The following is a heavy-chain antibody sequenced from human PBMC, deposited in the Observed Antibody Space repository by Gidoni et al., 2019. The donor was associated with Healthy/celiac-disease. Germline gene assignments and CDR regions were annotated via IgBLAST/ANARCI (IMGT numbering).Heavy chain of an antibody. CDR2: INSDGSST. CDR3: ARGGYCSSTSCYTDYYYGMDV. CDR1: GFTFSSYW. V-gene: IGHV3-74*01. J-gene: IGHJ6*02. Sequence: EVQLVESGGGLVQPGGSLRLSCAASGFTFSSYWLHWVRQAPGKGLVWVSRINSDGSSTSYADSVKGRFTISRDNAKNTLYLQMNSLRAEDTAVYYCARGGYCSSTSCYTDYYYGMDVWGQGTTVTVSS. D-gene: IGHD2-2*02.